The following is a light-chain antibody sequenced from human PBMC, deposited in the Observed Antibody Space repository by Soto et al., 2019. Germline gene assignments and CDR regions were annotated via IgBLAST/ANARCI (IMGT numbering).Light chain of an antibody. V-gene: IGKV1-8*01. CDR3: QQYYSDPLT. J-gene: IGKJ5*01. CDR2: ASS. CDR1: QGISSY. Sequence: AIRMTQSPSSLSASTGDRVTITCRASQGISSYLAWYQQKPGKAPKLLIYASSTLQSGVPSRFSGSGSGTDFTLTISCLQSEDFATYYCQQYYSDPLTFGQGTRL.